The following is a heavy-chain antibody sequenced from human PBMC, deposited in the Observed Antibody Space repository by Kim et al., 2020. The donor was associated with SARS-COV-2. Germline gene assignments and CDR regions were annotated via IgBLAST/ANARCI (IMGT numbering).Heavy chain of an antibody. D-gene: IGHD2-15*01. CDR1: GFTFSSYG. CDR3: AKTAGQYCSGGSCYSGSFDN. V-gene: IGHV3-33*06. Sequence: GGSLRLSCAASGFTFSSYGMHWVRQAPGKGLEWVAVIWYDGSNKYYADSVKGRFTISRDNSKNTLYLQMNSLRAEDTAVYYCAKTAGQYCSGGSCYSGSFDNWGQGTLVTVSS. CDR2: IWYDGSNK. J-gene: IGHJ4*02.